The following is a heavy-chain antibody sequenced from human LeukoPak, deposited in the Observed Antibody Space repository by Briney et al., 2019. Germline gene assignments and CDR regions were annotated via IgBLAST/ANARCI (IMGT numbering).Heavy chain of an antibody. CDR2: IWYDGSNK. J-gene: IGHJ4*02. D-gene: IGHD6-19*01. CDR1: GFTSSSYG. CDR3: ARDPSTIAVAGLGY. Sequence: GGSLRLSCAASGFTSSSYGMHWVRQAPGKGLEWVAVIWYDGSNKYYADSVKGRFTISRDNSKNTLYLQMNSLRAEDTAVYYCARDPSTIAVAGLGYWGQGTLVTVSS. V-gene: IGHV3-33*01.